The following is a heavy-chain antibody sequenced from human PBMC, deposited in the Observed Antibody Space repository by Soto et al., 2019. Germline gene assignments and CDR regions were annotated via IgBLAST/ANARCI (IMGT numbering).Heavy chain of an antibody. CDR3: ARGGTALDY. J-gene: IGHJ4*02. CDR2: IYYIGNT. Sequence: QVQLQESGPGLVKPSQTLSLTCTVSGDSISSGDDYWSWIRQPPGKGLEWIGYIYYIGNTYYNPSLKRRVTISVATSKNQFSLLLSSVTAADTAVYFCARGGTALDYWGQGTLVTVSS. V-gene: IGHV4-30-4*01. D-gene: IGHD2-21*02. CDR1: GDSISSGDDY.